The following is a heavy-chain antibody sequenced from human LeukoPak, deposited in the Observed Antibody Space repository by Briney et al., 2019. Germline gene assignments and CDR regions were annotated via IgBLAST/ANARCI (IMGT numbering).Heavy chain of an antibody. CDR3: ARDHSAAAGTWWYYYYYGMDV. CDR1: GFTFSSYA. CDR2: ISYDGSNK. Sequence: TGGSLRLSCAASGFTFSSYAMHWVRQAPGKGLEWVAVISYDGSNKYYADSVKGRFTISRDNSKNTLYLQMNSLRAEDTAVYYCARDHSAAAGTWWYYYYYGMDVWGQGTTVTVSS. D-gene: IGHD6-13*01. V-gene: IGHV3-30-3*01. J-gene: IGHJ6*02.